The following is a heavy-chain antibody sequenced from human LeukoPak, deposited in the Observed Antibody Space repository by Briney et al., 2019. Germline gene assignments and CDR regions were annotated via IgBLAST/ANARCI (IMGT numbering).Heavy chain of an antibody. D-gene: IGHD3-3*01. J-gene: IGHJ4*02. CDR2: VRGKPYGETT. Sequence: GGSLRLSCAASGFTFDGYAMSWFRQAPGKGLEWVGFVRGKPYGETTEYAASVQGRFTNSRDDSESTTYLQLNSLKTEDTAVYYCTRGSDTIFGVARDGFDSWGQGTLVTVSS. V-gene: IGHV3-49*03. CDR3: TRGSDTIFGVARDGFDS. CDR1: GFTFDGYA.